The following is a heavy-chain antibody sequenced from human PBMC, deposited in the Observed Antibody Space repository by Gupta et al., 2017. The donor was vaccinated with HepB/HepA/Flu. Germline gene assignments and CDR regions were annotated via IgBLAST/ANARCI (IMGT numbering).Heavy chain of an antibody. CDR1: GGSIGIGDYY. V-gene: IGHV4-30-4*01. J-gene: IGHJ5*01. Sequence: QVSLQESGPGLLKLSQTLSLTCSISGGSIGIGDYYWSWIRQPLGKGPEWIGYIYFTGSTYYNPSLRSRVSMSAGASKTQFSLRVSSVTASDTAVYYCARGSRGRGLMFVYWGQGTLVTVSS. D-gene: IGHD3-10*01. CDR3: ARGSRGRGLMFVY. CDR2: IYFTGST.